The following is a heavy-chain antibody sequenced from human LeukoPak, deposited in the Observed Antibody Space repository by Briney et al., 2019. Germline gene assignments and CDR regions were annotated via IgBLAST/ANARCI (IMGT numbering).Heavy chain of an antibody. V-gene: IGHV3-48*01. Sequence: GGSLRLSCAASGFTFSSYSMNWVRQAPGKGLEWVSYITRSSSARYYADAVKGRFTISRDNAKNSLYLQMNSLRAEDTAVHYCATQWELHPAFWGQGTLVTVSS. J-gene: IGHJ4*02. D-gene: IGHD1-26*01. CDR3: ATQWELHPAF. CDR2: ITRSSSAR. CDR1: GFTFSSYS.